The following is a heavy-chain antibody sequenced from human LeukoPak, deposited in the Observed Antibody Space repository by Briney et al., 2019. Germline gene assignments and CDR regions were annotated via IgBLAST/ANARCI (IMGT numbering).Heavy chain of an antibody. Sequence: GGSLRLSCAASGFTLSSFWMHWVRQAPGKGLEWVSRISSDGSSTNYADSVKGRFAISRDAAKNTLFLQINSLRAEDTAVYFCAAAGRGSLDYWGRGTLVTVSS. V-gene: IGHV3-74*01. CDR1: GFTLSSFW. CDR2: ISSDGSST. D-gene: IGHD3-16*01. CDR3: AAAGRGSLDY. J-gene: IGHJ4*02.